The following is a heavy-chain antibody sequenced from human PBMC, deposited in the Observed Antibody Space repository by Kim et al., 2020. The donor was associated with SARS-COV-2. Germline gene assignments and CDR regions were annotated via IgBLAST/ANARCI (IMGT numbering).Heavy chain of an antibody. V-gene: IGHV5-51*01. CDR3: VRQISGYFPFDY. J-gene: IGHJ4*02. CDR1: GYDFINYW. CDR2: IYPGDSDT. D-gene: IGHD3-22*01. Sequence: GESLKISCKASGYDFINYWLGWVRQMPGKGLEWMGIIYPGDSDTRYSPSFQGQVTISVDNSISTAYLQWSSLKASDTAMYYCVRQISGYFPFDYWGQGTL.